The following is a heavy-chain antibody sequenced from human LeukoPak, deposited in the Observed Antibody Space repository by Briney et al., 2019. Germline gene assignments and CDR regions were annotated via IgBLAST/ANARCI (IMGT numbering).Heavy chain of an antibody. Sequence: GGSLRLSCAASGFTFSSYGMHWVRQAPGKGLEWVAIIWDDGSNKYYADSVKGRFTISRDNAKNSLYLQMHSLRAEDTALYYCTRDVGFRFDPWGQGTLVTVSS. J-gene: IGHJ5*02. D-gene: IGHD2-15*01. CDR2: IWDDGSNK. CDR1: GFTFSSYG. V-gene: IGHV3-33*01. CDR3: TRDVGFRFDP.